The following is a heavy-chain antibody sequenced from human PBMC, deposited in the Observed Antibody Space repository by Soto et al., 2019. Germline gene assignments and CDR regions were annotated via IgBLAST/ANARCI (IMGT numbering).Heavy chain of an antibody. J-gene: IGHJ4*02. Sequence: PSETQSLTCTVSASSISSGVYYWRWLNQHPGKGLEWIGYIYYSGSTNYNPSLKSRVTISVDTSKNQFSLKLSSVTAADTAVYYCARDRGQWLVWYYWGQGTLVTVSS. CDR3: ARDRGQWLVWYY. D-gene: IGHD6-19*01. CDR2: IYYSGST. CDR1: ASSISSGVYY. V-gene: IGHV4-61*08.